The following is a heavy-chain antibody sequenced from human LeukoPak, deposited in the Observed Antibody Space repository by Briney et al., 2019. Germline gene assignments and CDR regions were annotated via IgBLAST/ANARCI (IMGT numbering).Heavy chain of an antibody. V-gene: IGHV3-53*01. CDR3: ARARNNYDSSGFSALDY. J-gene: IGHJ4*02. CDR2: IYSGGKT. D-gene: IGHD3-22*01. CDR1: GFTVSSNY. Sequence: GGSLRLSCAASGFTVSSNYISWVRQAPGKGLEWVSVIYSGGKTFYADSVKGRFTISGDKSKNTLYLQMNSLRAEDTAVYYCARARNNYDSSGFSALDYWGQGTLVTVSS.